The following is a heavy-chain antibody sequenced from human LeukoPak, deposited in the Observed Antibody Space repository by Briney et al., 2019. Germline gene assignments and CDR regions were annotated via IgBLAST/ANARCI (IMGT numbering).Heavy chain of an antibody. J-gene: IGHJ4*02. V-gene: IGHV4-39*01. CDR3: ARFIAAMYYFDY. CDR1: GGSISSSSYY. CDR2: IYYSGST. D-gene: IGHD6-13*01. Sequence: KTSETLSLTCTVSGGSISSSSYYWGWIRQPPGKGLEWIGSIYYSGSTYYNPSLKSRVTISVDTSKNQFSLKLSPVTAADTAVYYCARFIAAMYYFDYWGQGTLVTVSS.